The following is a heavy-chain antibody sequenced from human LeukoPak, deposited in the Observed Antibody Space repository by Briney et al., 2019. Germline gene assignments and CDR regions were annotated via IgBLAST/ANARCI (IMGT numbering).Heavy chain of an antibody. CDR1: GFTVSAYA. CDR3: ARSSSGYYFDY. CDR2: IYDDNT. Sequence: GGSLRLSCAASGFTVSAYAMAWVRQAPGKGLEWVSTIYDDNTYYADSVKGRFAISTDNSKNTLYLQMNSLRVEDTAVYYCARSSSGYYFDYWGQGTLVTVSS. J-gene: IGHJ4*02. V-gene: IGHV3-23*01. D-gene: IGHD3-22*01.